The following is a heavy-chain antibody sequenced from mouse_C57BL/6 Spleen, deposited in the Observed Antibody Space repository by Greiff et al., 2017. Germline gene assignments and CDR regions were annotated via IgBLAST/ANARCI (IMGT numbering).Heavy chain of an antibody. CDR2: IYPGDGDT. CDR1: GYAFSSYW. D-gene: IGHD1-1*01. Sequence: QVQLQQSGAELVKPGASVKISCKASGYAFSSYWMNWVKQRPGKGLEWIGQIYPGDGDTNYNGKFKGKATLTADKSSRAAYMQLSSLTSEDSAVYFCAGGSSYDYAKDYWGQGTSVTVSS. V-gene: IGHV1-80*01. J-gene: IGHJ4*01. CDR3: AGGSSYDYAKDY.